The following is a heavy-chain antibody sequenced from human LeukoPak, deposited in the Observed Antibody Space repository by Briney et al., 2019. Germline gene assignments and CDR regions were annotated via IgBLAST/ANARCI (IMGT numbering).Heavy chain of an antibody. V-gene: IGHV1-2*02. Sequence: ASVKVSCKASGYTFTGYYMHWVRQAPGQGLEWMGWINPNSGDTNYAQKFQGRVTMTRDTSISTAYMELSRLRSDDTAVYYCASIVVVTARYAFDICGQGTMVTVSS. D-gene: IGHD2-21*02. CDR1: GYTFTGYY. CDR2: INPNSGDT. J-gene: IGHJ3*02. CDR3: ASIVVVTARYAFDI.